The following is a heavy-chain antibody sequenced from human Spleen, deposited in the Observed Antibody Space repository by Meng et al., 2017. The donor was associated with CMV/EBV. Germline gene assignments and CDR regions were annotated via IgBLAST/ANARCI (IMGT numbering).Heavy chain of an antibody. CDR3: ARETIGTGTSAGS. CDR2: IYYRGST. V-gene: IGHV4-30-4*08. D-gene: IGHD1-7*01. J-gene: IGHJ5*02. CDR1: GGSISSGDY. Sequence: SCTVSGGSISSGDYWSWIRQPPGKGLEWIGYIYYRGSTYYNPSLKSRVTISLDTSKNQFSLKLNSVTAADTAVYFCARETIGTGTSAGSWGQGTLVTVSS.